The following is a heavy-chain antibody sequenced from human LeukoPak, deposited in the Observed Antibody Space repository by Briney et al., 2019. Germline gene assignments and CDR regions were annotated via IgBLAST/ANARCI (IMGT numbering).Heavy chain of an antibody. J-gene: IGHJ3*02. CDR3: AKESTGWALDAFDI. CDR1: KFTFSTYA. Sequence: GGSLRLSCAASKFTFSTYAMTWVRQAPGKGLEWVSTISGSGGSTYYADSVKGRFTISRDNSKNTLSLQMNSLRAEDTALYYCAKESTGWALDAFDIWGQGTLVTVSS. CDR2: ISGSGGST. V-gene: IGHV3-23*01. D-gene: IGHD6-19*01.